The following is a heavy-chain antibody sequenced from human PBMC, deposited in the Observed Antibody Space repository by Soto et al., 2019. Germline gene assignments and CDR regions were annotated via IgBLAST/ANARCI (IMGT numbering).Heavy chain of an antibody. J-gene: IGHJ6*02. Sequence: PGRSLRLSCAASGFTFSSYGMHWVRQAPGKGLEWVAVISYDGSNKYYADSVKGRFTISRDNSKNTLYLQMNSLRAEDTAVYYCAKDSGYYGSGSYYYYYGMDVWGQGTTVTVSS. V-gene: IGHV3-30*18. CDR3: AKDSGYYGSGSYYYYYGMDV. CDR1: GFTFSSYG. CDR2: ISYDGSNK. D-gene: IGHD3-10*01.